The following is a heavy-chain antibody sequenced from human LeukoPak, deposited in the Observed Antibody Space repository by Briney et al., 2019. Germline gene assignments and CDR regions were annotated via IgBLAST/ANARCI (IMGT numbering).Heavy chain of an antibody. V-gene: IGHV3-43D*04. Sequence: TGGSLRLSCAASGFTFDDYAMHWVRQAPGKSLEWVSLISWDGGATYYADSVKGRFTISRDNSKSSLYLQLNSLRSEDTALYYCAKGHCSGGSCYVLDSWGQGTLVTVSS. D-gene: IGHD2-15*01. CDR3: AKGHCSGGSCYVLDS. CDR1: GFTFDDYA. CDR2: ISWDGGAT. J-gene: IGHJ4*02.